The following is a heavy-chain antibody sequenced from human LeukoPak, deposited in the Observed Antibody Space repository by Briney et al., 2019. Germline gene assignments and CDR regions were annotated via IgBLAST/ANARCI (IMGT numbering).Heavy chain of an antibody. D-gene: IGHD5-12*01. V-gene: IGHV1-18*01. CDR3: ARDRSLEGIYDGDKFDY. CDR2: ISAYNGNT. CDR1: GYTFTSYG. J-gene: IGHJ4*02. Sequence: ASVKVSCTASGYTFTSYGISWVRQAPGQGLEWMGWISAYNGNTNYAQKLQGRVTMTTDTSTSTAYMQLRSLRSDDTAVYYCARDRSLEGIYDGDKFDYWGQGTLVTVSS.